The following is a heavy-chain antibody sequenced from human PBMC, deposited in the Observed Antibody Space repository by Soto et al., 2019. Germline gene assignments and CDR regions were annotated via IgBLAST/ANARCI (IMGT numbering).Heavy chain of an antibody. CDR2: ISSSTSHT. D-gene: IGHD6-13*01. Sequence: PGGSLRLSCAASGFTFDDYTMHWVRHAPGKGLEWVSYISSSTSHTNYADSVKGRFTISRDNAKNSLFLQMNSLRAEDTAVYYCARGRGAAADYFDFWGQGTLVTVSS. J-gene: IGHJ4*02. CDR3: ARGRGAAADYFDF. V-gene: IGHV3-11*05. CDR1: GFTFDDYT.